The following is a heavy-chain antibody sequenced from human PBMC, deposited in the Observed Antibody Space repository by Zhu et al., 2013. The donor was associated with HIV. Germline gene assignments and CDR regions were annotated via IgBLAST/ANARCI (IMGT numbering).Heavy chain of an antibody. J-gene: IGHJ4*02. Sequence: QVQLVQSGAEVKKPGASVKVSCKASGYTFTGYYIHWVRQAPGQGLEWMGWINPKSGDTNYAQNFQGRVTMTRDMSIATAYMELRWLRSDDTAIYYCATAGRAAAADSFFDYWGQGTLVTVSS. CDR2: INPKSGDT. V-gene: IGHV1-2*02. CDR3: ATAGRAAAADSFFDY. D-gene: IGHD6-13*01. CDR1: GYTFTGYY.